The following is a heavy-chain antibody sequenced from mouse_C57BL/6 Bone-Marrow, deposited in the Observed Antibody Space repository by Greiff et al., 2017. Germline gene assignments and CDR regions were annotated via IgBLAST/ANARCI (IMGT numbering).Heavy chain of an antibody. V-gene: IGHV1-69*01. D-gene: IGHD4-1*01. CDR1: GYTFTSYW. Sequence: VQLQQSGAELVMPGASVKLSCKASGYTFTSYWMHWVKQRPGQGLEWIGEIDPSDSYTNYNQKVKGKSTLTVDKSSSPAYMQLSSLTSEDAAVYYCARVANWDPFDYWGQGTTLTVSS. CDR3: ARVANWDPFDY. CDR2: IDPSDSYT. J-gene: IGHJ2*01.